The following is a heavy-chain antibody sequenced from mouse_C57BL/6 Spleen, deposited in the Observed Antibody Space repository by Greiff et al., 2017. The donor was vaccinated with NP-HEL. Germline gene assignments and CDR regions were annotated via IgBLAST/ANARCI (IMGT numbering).Heavy chain of an antibody. J-gene: IGHJ4*01. Sequence: EVQLMESGADLVKPGASLKLSCAASGFTFSSYGMPWVRQTPDQRLEWVATISRGGSYTYYPDSFKGRFTITIDNASNTLYLQMSSLTSEDTALYYCARPHGSSCAMDYWGQGTSVTVSS. CDR1: GFTFSSYG. CDR3: ARPHGSSCAMDY. D-gene: IGHD1-1*01. V-gene: IGHV5-6*01. CDR2: ISRGGSYT.